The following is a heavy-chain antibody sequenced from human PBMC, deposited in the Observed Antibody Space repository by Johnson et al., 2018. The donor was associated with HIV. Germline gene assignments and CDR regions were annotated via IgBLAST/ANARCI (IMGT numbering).Heavy chain of an antibody. CDR1: GFAVSGNY. J-gene: IGHJ3*02. CDR3: AKGTRRCAAATGGLCGAFDI. V-gene: IGHV3-53*01. D-gene: IGHD6-13*01. Sequence: QLVESGGGLIQPGGSLRLSCAASGFAVSGNYMSWVRQAPGKGLEWVSTIYSGGSTYYADSVTGRFSISRDNAKNSLYLQVNSLRDEDTAVYYCAKGTRRCAAATGGLCGAFDIWGQGTMVTVSS. CDR2: IYSGGST.